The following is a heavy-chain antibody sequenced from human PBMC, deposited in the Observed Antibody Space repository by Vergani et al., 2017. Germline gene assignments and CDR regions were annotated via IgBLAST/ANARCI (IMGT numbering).Heavy chain of an antibody. Sequence: QVQLQQWGAGLLKPSETLSLTCAVYAGSFSGYYWSWIRQPPGKGLEWIGEINHSGSTNYNPSLTIRVTISVDTSKNQFSLKLSSVTAADTAVYYCARVLCYYYGMDVWGQGTTVTVSS. V-gene: IGHV4-34*01. CDR3: ARVLCYYYGMDV. CDR1: AGSFSGYY. CDR2: INHSGST. J-gene: IGHJ6*02. D-gene: IGHD2-2*01.